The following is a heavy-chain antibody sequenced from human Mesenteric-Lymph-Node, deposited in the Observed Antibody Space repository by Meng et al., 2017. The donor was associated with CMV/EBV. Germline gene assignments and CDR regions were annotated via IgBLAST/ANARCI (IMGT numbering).Heavy chain of an antibody. D-gene: IGHD3/OR15-3a*01. J-gene: IGHJ4*02. CDR3: ARETDSRAGFDY. V-gene: IGHV1-69*05. Sequence: SVKVSCKASGGTFSSYAISWVRQAPGQGLEWMGGIIPIFGTANYAQKFQGRVTITTDESTSTAYMELSSLRSEDTAVYYCARETDSRAGFDYWGQGTLVTVSS. CDR1: GGTFSSYA. CDR2: IIPIFGTA.